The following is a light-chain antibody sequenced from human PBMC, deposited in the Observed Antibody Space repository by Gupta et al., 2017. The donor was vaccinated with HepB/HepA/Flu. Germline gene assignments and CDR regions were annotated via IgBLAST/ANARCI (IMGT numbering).Light chain of an antibody. CDR3: MQALHTPWT. V-gene: IGKV2-28*01. Sequence: DILMTQSPLSLPVTSGEPASILCRSSQSLLDRNGYNLLDWYVQKPGQSPQLLIYFASHRASGVPDRFRASGSGTVFTLEISRVDADDVGVYYCMQALHTPWTFGQGTKVEIK. J-gene: IGKJ1*01. CDR1: QSLLDRNGYNL. CDR2: FAS.